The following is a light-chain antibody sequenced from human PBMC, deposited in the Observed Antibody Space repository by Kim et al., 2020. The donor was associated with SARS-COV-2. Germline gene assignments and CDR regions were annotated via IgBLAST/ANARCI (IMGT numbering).Light chain of an antibody. J-gene: IGKJ5*01. CDR1: QDISDY. CDR3: QNYHSAPLT. Sequence: DIEMTQSPSTLSASVGDRATITCRASQDISDYLAWYQQKPGQVPNLLIYPASTLQTGIPSRFIGGGSGTDFTLTITSLQPEDVATYYCQNYHSAPLTFGRGTRLEIK. CDR2: PAS. V-gene: IGKV1-27*01.